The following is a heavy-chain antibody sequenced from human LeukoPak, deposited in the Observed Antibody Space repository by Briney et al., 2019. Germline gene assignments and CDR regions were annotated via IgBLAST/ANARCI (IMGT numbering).Heavy chain of an antibody. Sequence: PGGSLRLSCAASGFTFSSYAMSWVRQAPGKGLEWVSAITATSSSTYDADSVQGRFTISRDNSKNTLYLQMNSLRAEDTAVYHCARGPSGYHNTGGQGTLVTVSS. D-gene: IGHD5-12*01. V-gene: IGHV3-23*01. CDR1: GFTFSSYA. CDR2: ITATSSST. J-gene: IGHJ4*02. CDR3: ARGPSGYHNT.